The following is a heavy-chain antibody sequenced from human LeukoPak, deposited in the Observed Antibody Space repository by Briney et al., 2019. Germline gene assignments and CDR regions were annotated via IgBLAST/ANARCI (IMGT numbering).Heavy chain of an antibody. CDR3: ARDLGYSEQFLEPYFDY. CDR1: GFSFDDYG. CDR2: INWNGGST. J-gene: IGHJ4*02. V-gene: IGHV3-20*04. Sequence: PGGSLRLSCAASGFSFDDYGMSWVRQAPGKGLEWVSGINWNGGSTGYADSVKGRFTISRDNAKNSLDLQMNSLRAEDTAVYYCARDLGYSEQFLEPYFDYWGQGTLVTVSS. D-gene: IGHD3-3*01.